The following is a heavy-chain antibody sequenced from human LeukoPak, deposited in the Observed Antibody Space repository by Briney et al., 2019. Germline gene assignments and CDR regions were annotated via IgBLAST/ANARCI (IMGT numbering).Heavy chain of an antibody. J-gene: IGHJ4*02. CDR2: INSNSYTI. D-gene: IGHD5-12*01. V-gene: IGHV3-11*01. CDR3: ARDRRSPNGAYDGGHLDI. Sequence: PGGSLRLSCAAPGFSFGDYYMTWIRQAPGKGLEWISNINSNSYTIYYADSVKGRFTISRDNAKRSLYLQMDRLRAEDTAVYYCARDRRSPNGAYDGGHLDIGGKGTLVAVSS. CDR1: GFSFGDYY.